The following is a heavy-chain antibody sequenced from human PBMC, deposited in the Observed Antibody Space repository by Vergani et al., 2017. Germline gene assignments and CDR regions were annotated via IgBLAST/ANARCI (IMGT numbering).Heavy chain of an antibody. J-gene: IGHJ4*02. CDR3: ARGLRGDYYDSSGYYPLDY. CDR2: ISGSGGST. D-gene: IGHD3-22*01. V-gene: IGHV3-23*01. CDR1: GFTFSSYA. Sequence: EVQLLESGGGLVQPGGSLRLSCAASGFTFSSYAMSWVRQAPGKGLEWVSAISGSGGSTYYADSVKGRFTISRDNSKNTLYLQMNSLRAEDTAVYYCARGLRGDYYDSSGYYPLDYWGQGTLVTVSS.